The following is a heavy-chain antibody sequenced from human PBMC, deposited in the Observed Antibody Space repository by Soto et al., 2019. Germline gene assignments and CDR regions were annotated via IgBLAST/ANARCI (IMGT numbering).Heavy chain of an antibody. CDR1: GVSFSGYY. J-gene: IGHJ5*02. V-gene: IGHV4-34*01. CDR2: IDHSGYT. Sequence: SETLSLTCAVYGVSFSGYYWNWIRQPPGKGLEWIGEIDHSGYTNYNPSLKSRVTISVDTSKNQFSLRLTSVTAANTAGYYCARARYWSDPWCQGTLGTVSS. CDR3: ARARYWSDP.